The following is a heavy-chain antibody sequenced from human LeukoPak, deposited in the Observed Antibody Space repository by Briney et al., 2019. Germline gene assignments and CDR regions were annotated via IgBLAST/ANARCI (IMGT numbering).Heavy chain of an antibody. J-gene: IGHJ4*02. CDR3: ARDWSRFGELLYY. CDR1: GFTFSSYG. CDR2: IWYDGSNK. Sequence: PGRSLRLSCAASGFTFSSYGMHWVRQAPGKGLEWVALIWYDGSNKYYADSVKGRFTISRDNSKNTLYLQMNSLRAEDTAVYYCARDWSRFGELLYYWGRGTLVTVSS. V-gene: IGHV3-33*01. D-gene: IGHD3-10*01.